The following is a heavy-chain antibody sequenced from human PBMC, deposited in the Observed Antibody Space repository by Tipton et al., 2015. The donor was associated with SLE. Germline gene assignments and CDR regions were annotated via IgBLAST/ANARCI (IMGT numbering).Heavy chain of an antibody. J-gene: IGHJ6*02. CDR1: GGSFGGFN. D-gene: IGHD3-22*01. Sequence: TLSLTCAVYGGSFGGFNWNWIRQPPGKGLEWIGEINHSGVTSYNPSLKSRVAVSLDTSKRQFLLRLSSVTAADTAVYYCARYPYDSNGNHYYYYFGMDVWGQGTTVTVSS. V-gene: IGHV4-34*10. CDR2: INHSGVT. CDR3: ARYPYDSNGNHYYYYFGMDV.